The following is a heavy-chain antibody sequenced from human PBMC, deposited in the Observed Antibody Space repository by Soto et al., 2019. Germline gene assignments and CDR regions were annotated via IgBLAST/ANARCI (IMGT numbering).Heavy chain of an antibody. CDR3: AREHYDSSGYLGSVDY. CDR2: IWYDGSNK. Sequence: GGSLRLSCAASGFTFSSYGMHWVRQAPGKGLEWVAVIWYDGSNKYYADSVKGRFTISRDNSKNTLYLQMNSLRAEDTAVYCCAREHYDSSGYLGSVDYWGQGTLVTVSS. CDR1: GFTFSSYG. D-gene: IGHD3-22*01. V-gene: IGHV3-33*01. J-gene: IGHJ4*02.